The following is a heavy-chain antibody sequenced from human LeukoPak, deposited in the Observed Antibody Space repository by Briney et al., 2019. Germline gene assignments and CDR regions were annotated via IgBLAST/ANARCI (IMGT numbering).Heavy chain of an antibody. CDR2: IWYDGSNK. Sequence: GGSLRLSCAASGFTFSSYGMHWVRQAPGKGLEWVAVIWYDGSNKYYADSVKGRFTISRDNSKNTLYLQMNSLRAEDTAVYYCARSRSPTYYYDSSGYSTYLPTGWGQGTLVTVSS. V-gene: IGHV3-33*01. D-gene: IGHD3-22*01. J-gene: IGHJ4*02. CDR3: ARSRSPTYYYDSSGYSTYLPTG. CDR1: GFTFSSYG.